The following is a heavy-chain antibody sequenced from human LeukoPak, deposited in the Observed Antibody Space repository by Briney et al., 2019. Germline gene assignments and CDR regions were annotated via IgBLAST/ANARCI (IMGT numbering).Heavy chain of an antibody. D-gene: IGHD1-26*01. CDR2: ITDSGDGE. Sequence: GGSLRLSCAASGFTFSSSAMSWVRQAPGKGLAWVSSITDSGDGEYYADSVKGRFTISRDDSKNTLYLQMNSLRAEDTAVYYRAKDRVGRLGFPYYLCFRGQGTLVTVSS. CDR1: GFTFSSSA. V-gene: IGHV3-23*01. J-gene: IGHJ4*02. CDR3: AKDRVGRLGFPYYLCF.